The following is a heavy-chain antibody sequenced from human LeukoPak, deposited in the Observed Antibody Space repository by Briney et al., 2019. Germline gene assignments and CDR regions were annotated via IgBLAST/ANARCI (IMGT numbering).Heavy chain of an antibody. CDR1: GGSFSGYY. CDR3: ARAGRGSYYHADY. Sequence: SETRSLTCAVYGGSFSGYYWSWIRQPPGKGLEWIGEINHSGSTNYNPSLKSRVTISVDTSKNQLSLKLSHVTAADTAVYYRARAGRGSYYHADYWGQGTLVTVSS. J-gene: IGHJ4*02. CDR2: INHSGST. D-gene: IGHD1-26*01. V-gene: IGHV4-34*01.